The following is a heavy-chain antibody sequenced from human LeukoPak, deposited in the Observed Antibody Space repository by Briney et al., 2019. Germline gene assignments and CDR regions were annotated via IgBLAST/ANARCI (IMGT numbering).Heavy chain of an antibody. CDR2: ISGSGGST. Sequence: PGGSLRLSCAASGFTFGSYAMSWVRQAPGKGLEWVSAISGSGGSTYYADSVKGRFTISRDNSKNTLYLQMNSLRAEDTAVYYCAKDQRYYYDSSGYYYEEREYYFDYWGQGTLVTVSS. CDR1: GFTFGSYA. CDR3: AKDQRYYYDSSGYYYEEREYYFDY. J-gene: IGHJ4*02. V-gene: IGHV3-23*01. D-gene: IGHD3-22*01.